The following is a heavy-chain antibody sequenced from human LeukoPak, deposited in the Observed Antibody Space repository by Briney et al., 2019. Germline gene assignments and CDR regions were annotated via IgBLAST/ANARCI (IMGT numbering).Heavy chain of an antibody. J-gene: IGHJ4*02. V-gene: IGHV4-59*08. CDR1: GGSISSYY. D-gene: IGHD5-24*01. CDR3: ARGARAGYNLEPFDY. CDR2: IYYSGST. Sequence: PSETPSLTCTVSGGSISSYYWSWIRQPPGKGLEWIGYIYYSGSTKYNPSLKSRVTISVDTSKNQFSLKLRSVTAADTAVYYCARGARAGYNLEPFDYWGQGTLVTVSS.